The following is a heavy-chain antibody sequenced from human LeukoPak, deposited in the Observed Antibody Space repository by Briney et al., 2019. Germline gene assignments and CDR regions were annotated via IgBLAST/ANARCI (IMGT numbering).Heavy chain of an antibody. Sequence: GGSLGLSCAVSGLSVSSNYMSWVRQAPGKGLEWVSSISASAAMTYYADSVKGRFTVSRDNSNNRLYLQMSGLTAADTAVYYCAKDRSIGTYYTFDHWGQGTLVTVSS. CDR1: GLSVSSNY. J-gene: IGHJ4*02. CDR3: AKDRSIGTYYTFDH. D-gene: IGHD1-26*01. CDR2: ISASAAMT. V-gene: IGHV3-23*01.